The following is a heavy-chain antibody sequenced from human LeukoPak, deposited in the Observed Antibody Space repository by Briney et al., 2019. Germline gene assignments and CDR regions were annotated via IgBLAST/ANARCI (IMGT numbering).Heavy chain of an antibody. V-gene: IGHV3-23*01. CDR1: GFTFSSYA. Sequence: GGSLRLSCAASGFTFSSYAMSWVRQAPGKGLEWVSVISGSGGSTYYADSVKGRFTISRDNSKNTLYLQMNSLRAEDTAVYYCAKDYYDSSGYYSRLLFDYWGQGTLVTVSS. D-gene: IGHD3-22*01. J-gene: IGHJ4*02. CDR2: ISGSGGST. CDR3: AKDYYDSSGYYSRLLFDY.